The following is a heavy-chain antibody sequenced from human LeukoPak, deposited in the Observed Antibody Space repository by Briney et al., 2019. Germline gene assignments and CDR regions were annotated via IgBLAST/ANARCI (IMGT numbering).Heavy chain of an antibody. D-gene: IGHD2-15*01. J-gene: IGHJ4*02. CDR2: VSAYADNT. Sequence: ASVKVSCKASGYTFTNYGISWVRQAPGQGLGWMGWVSAYADNTNYVQKVQGRVTMHTDTSTSTAYMELRSLRSDDTAVYYCARDCIGCHGFDYWGQGTQVTVSS. V-gene: IGHV1-18*01. CDR3: ARDCIGCHGFDY. CDR1: GYTFTNYG.